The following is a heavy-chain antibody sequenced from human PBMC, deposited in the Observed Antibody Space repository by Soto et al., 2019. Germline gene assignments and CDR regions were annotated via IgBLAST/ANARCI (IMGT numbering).Heavy chain of an antibody. CDR3: TTGPSFEXAYCSSGSCYRSYGMDV. Sequence: GGSLRLSCAASGFPFSDAWIRWVRQPPGKGLEWVGRIKSNTDGGATDYAAPVKGRFTISRDDSKNTLYLQMNSLTTADTAVYYCTTGPSFEXAYCSSGSCYRSYGMDVWGQGTTVTVSS. V-gene: IGHV3-15*01. CDR1: GFPFSDAW. J-gene: IGHJ6*02. D-gene: IGHD2-15*01. CDR2: IKSNTDGGAT.